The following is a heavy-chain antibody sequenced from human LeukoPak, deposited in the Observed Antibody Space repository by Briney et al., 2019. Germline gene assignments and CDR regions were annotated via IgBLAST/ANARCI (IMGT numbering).Heavy chain of an antibody. CDR1: GYTFTSYD. Sequence: ASVKVSCKASGYTFTSYDINWVRQATGQGLEWMGWMNPDSGSTGYAQKFQGRVTITRNTSISTAYMELSSLRSEDTAVYYCARALRIVGATKRGPGAFDIWGQGTMVTVSS. CDR3: ARALRIVGATKRGPGAFDI. CDR2: MNPDSGST. V-gene: IGHV1-8*03. D-gene: IGHD1-26*01. J-gene: IGHJ3*02.